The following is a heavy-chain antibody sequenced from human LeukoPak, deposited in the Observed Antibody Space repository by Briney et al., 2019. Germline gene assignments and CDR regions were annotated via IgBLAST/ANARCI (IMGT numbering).Heavy chain of an antibody. CDR1: GFTFSSYW. V-gene: IGHV3-7*01. J-gene: IGHJ4*02. CDR3: ARDRYYYGSGSYYNGLDY. CDR2: IKQEGSEK. Sequence: GGSLRLSCAASGFTFSSYWMSWVRQAPGKGLEWVANIKQEGSEKYYVDSVKGRFTISRDNAKNSLYLQMNSLRAEDTAVYYCARDRYYYGSGSYYNGLDYWGQGTLVTVSS. D-gene: IGHD3-10*01.